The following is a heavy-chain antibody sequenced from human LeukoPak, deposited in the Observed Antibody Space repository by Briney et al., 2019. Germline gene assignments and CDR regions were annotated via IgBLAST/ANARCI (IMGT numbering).Heavy chain of an antibody. V-gene: IGHV3-53*01. J-gene: IGHJ4*02. CDR3: ARAEDCGGDCYPPRFDY. CDR1: GFTVSSNY. CDR2: IYSGGST. Sequence: GGSLRRSCAASGFTVSSNYMSWVRQAPGQGLEWGSVIYSGGSTYYADSVKGGFTISRDNSKNTLYLPMNSLRAEHTAVYYCARAEDCGGDCYPPRFDYWGQGTLVTVSS. D-gene: IGHD2-21*01.